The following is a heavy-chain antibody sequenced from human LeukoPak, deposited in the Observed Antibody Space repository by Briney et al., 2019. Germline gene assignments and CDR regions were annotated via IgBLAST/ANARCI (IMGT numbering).Heavy chain of an antibody. CDR1: GYTFTSYD. V-gene: IGHV1-8*01. J-gene: IGHJ6*03. D-gene: IGHD1-14*01. Sequence: GASVKVSCKXSGYTFTSYDINWVRQATGQGLEWMGWMNPNSGNTGYAQKFQGRVTMTRNTSISTAYMELSSLRSEDTAVYYCARGTGTRNRNLNYYYYYMDVWGKGTTVTVSS. CDR3: ARGTGTRNRNLNYYYYYMDV. CDR2: MNPNSGNT.